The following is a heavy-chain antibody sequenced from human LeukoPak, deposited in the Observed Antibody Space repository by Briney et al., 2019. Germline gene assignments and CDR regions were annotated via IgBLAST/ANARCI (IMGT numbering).Heavy chain of an antibody. Sequence: ASVKVSCKASGYTSTSYAMNWVRQAPGQGLEWMGWINTNTGNPTYAQGFTGRFVFSLDTSVSTAYLQISSLKAEDTAVYYCARGGGQLKLYRDHDYWGQGTLVTVSS. V-gene: IGHV7-4-1*02. D-gene: IGHD6-13*01. CDR1: GYTSTSYA. J-gene: IGHJ4*02. CDR2: INTNTGNP. CDR3: ARGGGQLKLYRDHDY.